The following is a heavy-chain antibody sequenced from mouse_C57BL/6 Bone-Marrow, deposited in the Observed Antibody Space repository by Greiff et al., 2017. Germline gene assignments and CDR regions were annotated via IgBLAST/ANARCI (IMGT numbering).Heavy chain of an antibody. CDR2: IYPRSGNT. Sequence: QVQLQQSGAELARPGASVKLSCKASGYTFTSYGISWVKQRTGQGLEWIGEIYPRSGNTYYNEQFKGKAPLTADKSSSTAYMELRSRTSEDSAVYFCARGDLAWFADWGQGTLVTVSA. J-gene: IGHJ3*01. CDR3: ARGDLAWFAD. V-gene: IGHV1-81*01. CDR1: GYTFTSYG.